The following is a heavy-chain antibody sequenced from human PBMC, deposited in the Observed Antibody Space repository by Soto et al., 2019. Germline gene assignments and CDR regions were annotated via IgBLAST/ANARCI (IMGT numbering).Heavy chain of an antibody. D-gene: IGHD3-3*01. Sequence: QVQLVQSGAEVKKPGSSVKVSCKASGGTFSSYTISWVRQAPGQGLEWMGRIIPILGIANYAQKFQGRVTITADKSTSTAYMEMRSLRSEDTAVYYCASQLPPVGVVTPSVYYYMDVWGKGTTVTVSS. CDR2: IIPILGIA. V-gene: IGHV1-69*02. J-gene: IGHJ6*03. CDR3: ASQLPPVGVVTPSVYYYMDV. CDR1: GGTFSSYT.